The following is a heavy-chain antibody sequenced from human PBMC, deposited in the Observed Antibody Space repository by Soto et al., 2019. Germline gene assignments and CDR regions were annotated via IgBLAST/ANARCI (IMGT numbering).Heavy chain of an antibody. CDR2: IKSGGNT. CDR1: GFTVSTDW. CDR3: VRENYYYGMDV. V-gene: IGHV3-66*01. Sequence: EGELVESGGGLVQPGGSLRLSCAASGFTVSTDWMYWARQAPGKGLEWVSVIKSGGNTNYADSVEGRFTISRDNSKNTVYLQMNSLRGEDTAVYYCVRENYYYGMDVWGQGTTVTVSS. J-gene: IGHJ6*02.